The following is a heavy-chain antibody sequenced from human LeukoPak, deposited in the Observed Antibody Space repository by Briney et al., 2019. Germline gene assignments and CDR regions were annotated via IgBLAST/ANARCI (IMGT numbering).Heavy chain of an antibody. CDR3: ARIDYYYGSGSYPWSTMLRDI. V-gene: IGHV3-7*03. J-gene: IGHJ3*02. D-gene: IGHD3-10*01. CDR2: IKQDGSGK. Sequence: AGGSLRLSCAASGFTFSSYWMSWVRQAPGKGLEWVANIKQDGSGKYYVDSVKGRFTISRDNAKNSLYLQMNSLRAEDTAVYYCARIDYYYGSGSYPWSTMLRDIWGQGTMVTVSS. CDR1: GFTFSSYW.